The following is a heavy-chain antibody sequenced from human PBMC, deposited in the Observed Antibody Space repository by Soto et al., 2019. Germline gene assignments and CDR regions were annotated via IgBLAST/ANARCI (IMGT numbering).Heavy chain of an antibody. CDR3: ARDRENYYDSSGYKQGAFDI. D-gene: IGHD3-22*01. CDR2: ISAYNGNT. Sequence: ASVKVSCKASGYTFTSYGISWVRQAPGQGLEWMGWISAYNGNTNYAQKLQGRVTMTTDTSTSTAYMELRSLRSDDTAVYYCARDRENYYDSSGYKQGAFDIWGQGTMVTVSS. CDR1: GYTFTSYG. V-gene: IGHV1-18*01. J-gene: IGHJ3*02.